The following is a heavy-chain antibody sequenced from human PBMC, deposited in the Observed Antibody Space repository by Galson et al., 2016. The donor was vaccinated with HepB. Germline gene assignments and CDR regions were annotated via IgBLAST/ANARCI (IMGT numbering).Heavy chain of an antibody. CDR3: ASGTTTIPYYLDY. CDR1: GFTLNSYG. CDR2: VWYDEINK. J-gene: IGHJ4*02. Sequence: SLRLSCAASGFTLNSYGMHWVRQAPGKGLEWVALVWYDEINKFYRDSVKGRFTISRDNSKNTLYLQMNNLRAEDTAVYYCASGTTTIPYYLDYWGQGTLVTVSS. D-gene: IGHD1-14*01. V-gene: IGHV3-33*01.